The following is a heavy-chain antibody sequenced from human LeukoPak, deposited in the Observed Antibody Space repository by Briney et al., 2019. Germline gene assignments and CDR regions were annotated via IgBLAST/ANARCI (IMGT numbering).Heavy chain of an antibody. Sequence: SETLSLTCTVSGGSISSSSYYWGWIRQPPGKGLEWIGSIYYSGSTYYNPSLKSRVTISVDTSKNQFSLKLSSVTAADTAAYYCASLDTALGYWGQGTLVTVSS. J-gene: IGHJ4*02. CDR2: IYYSGST. D-gene: IGHD5-18*01. CDR3: ASLDTALGY. CDR1: GGSISSSSYY. V-gene: IGHV4-39*01.